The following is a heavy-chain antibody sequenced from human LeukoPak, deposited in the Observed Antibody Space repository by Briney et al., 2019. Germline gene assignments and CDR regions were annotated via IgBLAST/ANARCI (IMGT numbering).Heavy chain of an antibody. CDR2: ISSSSSYI. Sequence: GGSLRLSCAASGFTFSSYSMNWVRQAPGKGLEWVSSISSSSSYIYYADSVKGRFTISRDNAKNSLYLQMNSLRAEDTAVNYCARALGDNEDYWGQGTLVTVSS. CDR3: ARALGDNEDY. V-gene: IGHV3-21*01. CDR1: GFTFSSYS. J-gene: IGHJ4*02. D-gene: IGHD4-17*01.